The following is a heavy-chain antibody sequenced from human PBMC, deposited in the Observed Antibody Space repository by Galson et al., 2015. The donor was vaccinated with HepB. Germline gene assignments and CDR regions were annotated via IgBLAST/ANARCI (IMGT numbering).Heavy chain of an antibody. CDR3: ARSSGYGAGPFDS. Sequence: SLRLSCAASGFAFSDYYMTWIRQAPGAGLEWISYSSRRRDYENYADSVKGRFTISRDNAKSSLYLQMTTLRADDTAVYYCARSSGYGAGPFDSWGQGTLVIVSS. CDR2: SSRRRDYE. V-gene: IGHV3-11*03. D-gene: IGHD3-10*01. J-gene: IGHJ5*01. CDR1: GFAFSDYY.